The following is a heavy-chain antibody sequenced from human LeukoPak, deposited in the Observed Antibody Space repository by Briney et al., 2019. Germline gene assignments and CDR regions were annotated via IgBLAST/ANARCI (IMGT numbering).Heavy chain of an antibody. V-gene: IGHV4-34*01. Sequence: SETLSLTCAAYGGPFSGYYWSWIRQPPGKGLEWVGEINHSGSTNYNPSLKSRVTISVDTSKNQFSLKLSSVTAADTAVYYCASSRGSRSYWRDYWGQGTLVTVSS. D-gene: IGHD1-26*01. CDR2: INHSGST. CDR3: ASSRGSRSYWRDY. CDR1: GGPFSGYY. J-gene: IGHJ4*02.